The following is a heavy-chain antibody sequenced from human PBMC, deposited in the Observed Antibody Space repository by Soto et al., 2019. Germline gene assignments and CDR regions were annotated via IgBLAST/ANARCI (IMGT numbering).Heavy chain of an antibody. Sequence: EVQLLESGGGLVQPGGSLRLACAASGLTFNRYTMGWVRQAPGKGLEWVSAIIARGVTTYYADSVKGRLTISRDNSKDTLYLQMNSLRAEDTAVYYCAKDLRGPEAGTWYFDLWGRGTLVTVSS. CDR2: IIARGVTT. CDR3: AKDLRGPEAGTWYFDL. J-gene: IGHJ2*01. D-gene: IGHD6-13*01. V-gene: IGHV3-23*01. CDR1: GLTFNRYT.